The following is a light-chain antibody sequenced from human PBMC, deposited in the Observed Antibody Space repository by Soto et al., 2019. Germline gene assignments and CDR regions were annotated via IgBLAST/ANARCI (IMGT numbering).Light chain of an antibody. CDR3: QQYGNWPPIT. CDR1: QNINTA. Sequence: EIVMTQSPASLSVSPGERVALSCRASQNINTALAWYQQKPGQAPRLLVYGASTRATGIPARFSGSGSGTEFSLTISGLQSEDFAVYYCQQYGNWPPITFGQGTKVDIK. J-gene: IGKJ1*01. CDR2: GAS. V-gene: IGKV3-15*01.